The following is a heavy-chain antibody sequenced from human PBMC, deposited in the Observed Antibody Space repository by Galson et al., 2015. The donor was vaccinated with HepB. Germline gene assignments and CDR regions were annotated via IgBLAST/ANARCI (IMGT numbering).Heavy chain of an antibody. Sequence: SVKVSCKASGYSFGSYGISWVRQAPGQGLEWMAWISAHSAHIIYAEKFQGRLTLTTDTSTNKAFMELESLRSDDKAVYYCAKYGDRAGPTVTTRKYFEYWGQGTLVTVSS. D-gene: IGHD4-17*01. CDR3: AKYGDRAGPTVTTRKYFEY. V-gene: IGHV1-18*01. CDR1: GYSFGSYG. J-gene: IGHJ4*02. CDR2: ISAHSAHI.